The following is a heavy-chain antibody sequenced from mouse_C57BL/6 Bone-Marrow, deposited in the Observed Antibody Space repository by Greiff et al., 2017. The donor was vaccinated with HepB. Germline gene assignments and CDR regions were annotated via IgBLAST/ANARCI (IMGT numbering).Heavy chain of an antibody. CDR2: IYPGDGDT. J-gene: IGHJ2*01. Sequence: VQLQESGPELVKPGASVKISCKASGYAFSSSWMNWVKQRPGKGLEWIGRIYPGDGDTNYNGKFKGKATLTADKSSSTAYMQLSSLTSEDSAVYFCAGPYFDYWGQGTTLTVSS. CDR1: GYAFSSSW. CDR3: AGPYFDY. V-gene: IGHV1-82*01.